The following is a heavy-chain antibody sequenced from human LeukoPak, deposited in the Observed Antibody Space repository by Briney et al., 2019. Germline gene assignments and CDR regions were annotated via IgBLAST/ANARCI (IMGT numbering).Heavy chain of an antibody. V-gene: IGHV3-21*01. Sequence: GGSLRLSCAASGFTFSSYSMNWVRQAPGKGLEWVSSVSSSSSYIYYADSVKGRFTISRDNAKNSLYLQMNSLRAEDTAVYYCARDSGVCSGGSCYYFDYWGQGTLVTVSS. CDR2: VSSSSSYI. CDR1: GFTFSSYS. CDR3: ARDSGVCSGGSCYYFDY. D-gene: IGHD2-15*01. J-gene: IGHJ4*02.